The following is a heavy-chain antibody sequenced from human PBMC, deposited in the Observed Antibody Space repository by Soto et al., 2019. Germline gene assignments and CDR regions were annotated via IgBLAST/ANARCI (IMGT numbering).Heavy chain of an antibody. CDR3: ARGLYSGWHYFDY. CDR1: GFTFSSYA. CDR2: ISGSDDST. Sequence: GGSLRLSCAASGFTFSSYAMSWVRQAPGKGLEWVSVISGSDDSTYYADSVKGRFTISRDNSKNTLYLQMNSLRAEDTAVYYCARGLYSGWHYFDYWGQGTLVTVSS. D-gene: IGHD5-12*01. J-gene: IGHJ4*02. V-gene: IGHV3-23*01.